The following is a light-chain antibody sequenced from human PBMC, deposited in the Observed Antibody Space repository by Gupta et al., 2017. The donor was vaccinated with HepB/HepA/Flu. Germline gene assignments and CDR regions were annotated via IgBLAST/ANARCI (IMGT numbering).Light chain of an antibody. CDR1: LDINKD. CDR2: GAS. CDR3: QHRTNWPPYT. J-gene: IGKJ2*01. V-gene: IGKV3-11*01. Sequence: EVLLTQSPATLSLSPGERATLSCNSSLDINKDLAWYQQKGVQAPRLLIYGASRRVTGIPDRFSGSGSGTHFALTVSSRDPEDFAVYFCQHRTNWPPYTFGQGTRLEI.